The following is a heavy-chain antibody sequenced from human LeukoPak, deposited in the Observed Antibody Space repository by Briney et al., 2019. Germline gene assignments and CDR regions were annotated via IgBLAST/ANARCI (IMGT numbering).Heavy chain of an antibody. D-gene: IGHD4-17*01. CDR3: GRTRSNNYGDYFDY. Sequence: SETLSLTCTVSGGSISSYYWSWIRQPPGKGLEWIGYIYYSGSTNYNPSLKSRVTISVDTSKTQFSLKLSSVTAADTAVYYCGRTRSNNYGDYFDYWGQGTLVTVSS. V-gene: IGHV4-59*08. CDR1: GGSISSYY. CDR2: IYYSGST. J-gene: IGHJ4*02.